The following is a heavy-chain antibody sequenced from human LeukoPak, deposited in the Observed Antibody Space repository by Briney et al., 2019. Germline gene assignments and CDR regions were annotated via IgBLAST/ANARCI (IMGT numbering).Heavy chain of an antibody. V-gene: IGHV1-2*02. J-gene: IGHJ4*02. CDR1: GYTFTGYY. CDR2: INTNSGGT. CDR3: ATDGAVAGTAYPEY. D-gene: IGHD6-19*01. Sequence: GASVKVSCKASGYTFTGYYLHWVRQAPGQGLEWMGWINTNSGGTKYAQKFQGRVTMTRDTSISTAYMELSSLTSDDTALYYCATDGAVAGTAYPEYWGQGTLVTVSS.